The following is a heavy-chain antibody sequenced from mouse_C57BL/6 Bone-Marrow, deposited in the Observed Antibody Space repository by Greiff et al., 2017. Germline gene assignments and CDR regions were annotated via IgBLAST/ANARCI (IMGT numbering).Heavy chain of an antibody. J-gene: IGHJ2*01. Sequence: EVHLVESGGGLVQPGGSRKLSCAASGFTFSSFGMHWVRQAPEKGLEWVAYISSGSSTIYYADTVKGRFTISRDNPKNTLFLQMTSLRSEDTAMYYCARGGFYYFDYGGQGTTLTVSS. CDR1: GFTFSSFG. V-gene: IGHV5-17*02. CDR2: ISSGSSTI. CDR3: ARGGFYYFDY.